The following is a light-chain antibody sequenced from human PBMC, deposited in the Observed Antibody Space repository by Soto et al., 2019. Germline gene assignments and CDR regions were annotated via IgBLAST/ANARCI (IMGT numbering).Light chain of an antibody. CDR2: GAS. CDR1: QSVRSN. Sequence: EIVMTQSPATLSVSPGERATLSCRASQSVRSNLAWYQQKPGQAPRLLIHGASSRATGIPDRFSGSGSGTDFTLTISSLEPEDSAVYYCQQRHMWPITFGQGTRLEIK. CDR3: QQRHMWPIT. J-gene: IGKJ5*01. V-gene: IGKV3-15*01.